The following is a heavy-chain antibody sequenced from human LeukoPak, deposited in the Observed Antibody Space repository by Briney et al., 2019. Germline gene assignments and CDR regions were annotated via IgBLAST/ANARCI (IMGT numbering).Heavy chain of an antibody. CDR3: ARDFHYDSSGYPMEGYYMDV. CDR2: IYYSGST. D-gene: IGHD3-22*01. V-gene: IGHV4-34*01. J-gene: IGHJ6*03. CDR1: GGSFSGYY. Sequence: SETLSLTCAVYGGSFSGYYWSWLRLPPGKGLEWIGSIYYSGSTYYNPSLKSRVTISVDTSKNQFSLKLSSVTAADTAVYYCARDFHYDSSGYPMEGYYMDVWGKGTTVTVSS.